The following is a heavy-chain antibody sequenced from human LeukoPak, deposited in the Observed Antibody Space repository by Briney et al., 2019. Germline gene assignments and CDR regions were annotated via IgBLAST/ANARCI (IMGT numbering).Heavy chain of an antibody. Sequence: ASVKVSCKASGYTFISYYMHWVRQAPGQGLEWMGIINPSGGITRNSQKFRARLTLTRDTSTSTVYMELSSLRSEDTAVYYCARGEYAFDIWGQGTMVTVSS. J-gene: IGHJ3*02. D-gene: IGHD3-10*01. V-gene: IGHV1-46*01. CDR2: INPSGGIT. CDR3: ARGEYAFDI. CDR1: GYTFISYY.